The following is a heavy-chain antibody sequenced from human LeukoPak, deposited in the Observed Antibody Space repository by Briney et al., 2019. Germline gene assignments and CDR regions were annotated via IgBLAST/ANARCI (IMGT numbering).Heavy chain of an antibody. Sequence: PGGSLRLSCAASGFTFSSYAMSWVRQAPGKGLEWVSAISGSGGSTYYADSVKGRFTMSRDNSKNTLYLQMNSLRVEDTAVYYCAKGLTDWFDPWGQGTLVTVSS. V-gene: IGHV3-23*01. CDR3: AKGLTDWFDP. CDR2: ISGSGGST. J-gene: IGHJ5*02. CDR1: GFTFSSYA.